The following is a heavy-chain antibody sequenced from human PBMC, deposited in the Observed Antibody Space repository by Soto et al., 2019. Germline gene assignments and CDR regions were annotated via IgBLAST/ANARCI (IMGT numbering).Heavy chain of an antibody. J-gene: IGHJ6*03. Sequence: SETLSLTCTVSGGSISSYYWSWIRQPPGKGLEWIGYIYYSGSTNYNPSLKSRITISVDTSKNQFSLKLSSVTAADTAVYYCARGYRSVYYYYYMAVWGKGTTVTVSS. CDR2: IYYSGST. V-gene: IGHV4-59*01. CDR1: GGSISSYY. CDR3: ARGYRSVYYYYYMAV. D-gene: IGHD6-19*01.